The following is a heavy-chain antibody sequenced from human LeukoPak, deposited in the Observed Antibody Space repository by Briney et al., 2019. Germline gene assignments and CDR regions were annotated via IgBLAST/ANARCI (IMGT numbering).Heavy chain of an antibody. CDR3: ATGVTAFDY. V-gene: IGHV3-74*01. D-gene: IGHD3-10*01. CDR2: VDSYGSST. J-gene: IGHJ4*02. Sequence: GGSLRLSCAASGSTFSSHAMSWVRQALGKGLEWVSRVDSYGSSTTYADSVKGRFTISRDNAKNTLYLQMNSLRAEDTAVYYCATGVTAFDYWGQGSLVTVSS. CDR1: GSTFSSHA.